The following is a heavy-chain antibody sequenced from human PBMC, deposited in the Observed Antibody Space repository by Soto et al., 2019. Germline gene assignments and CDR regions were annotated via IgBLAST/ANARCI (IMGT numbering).Heavy chain of an antibody. D-gene: IGHD3-10*01. J-gene: IGHJ6*03. CDR2: IKHKTNT. Sequence: QVQLQQWGAGLLRPSETLSLTCAVYGGSFNDYYWTLIRQPPGKGLEWVGEIKHKTNTHYNPSLDSRVTFSVDTSKNQFSLRLTSVTAADTALYYCARGEWMIRGADYYYYMDVWGKGTTVTVSS. CDR1: GGSFNDYY. V-gene: IGHV4-34*02. CDR3: ARGEWMIRGADYYYYMDV.